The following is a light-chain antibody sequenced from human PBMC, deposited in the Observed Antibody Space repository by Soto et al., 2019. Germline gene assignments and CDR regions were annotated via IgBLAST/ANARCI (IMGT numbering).Light chain of an antibody. CDR1: QGISNY. Sequence: DIQMAQSPSSLSASVRDRVTITCRASQGISNYLAWYQQKPGTVPKLLIYAASTLQSGVPSRFSGSGSGTDFTLTITGLQPEDVATYYCLQYSTAPPWTFGQGTTVEIK. CDR2: AAS. J-gene: IGKJ1*01. CDR3: LQYSTAPPWT. V-gene: IGKV1-27*01.